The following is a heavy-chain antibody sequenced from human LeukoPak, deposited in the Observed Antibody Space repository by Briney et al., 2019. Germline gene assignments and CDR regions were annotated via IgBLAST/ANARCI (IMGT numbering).Heavy chain of an antibody. Sequence: SETLSLTCAVYGGSFSGYYWSWIRQPPGKGLEWIGEINHSGSTNYSPSLKSRVTISVDTSKNQFSLKLSSVTAADTAVYYCARLSKRSGEDYWGQGTLVTVSS. D-gene: IGHD3-3*01. CDR3: ARLSKRSGEDY. CDR2: INHSGST. J-gene: IGHJ4*02. CDR1: GGSFSGYY. V-gene: IGHV4-34*01.